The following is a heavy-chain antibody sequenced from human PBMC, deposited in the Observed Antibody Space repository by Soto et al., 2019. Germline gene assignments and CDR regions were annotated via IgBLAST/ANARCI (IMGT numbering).Heavy chain of an antibody. CDR3: GREVIAAERKYYGMDV. CDR1: GYTFTSYA. D-gene: IGHD6-13*01. CDR2: INAGNGNT. Sequence: GASVPVSCKASGYTFTSYAMHWVRQAPGQRLEWMGWINAGNGNTKYSQKFQGRVTITRDTSESTAYMELSSLRSEDTAVYYCGREVIAAERKYYGMDVWGQGTTVTVSS. J-gene: IGHJ6*02. V-gene: IGHV1-3*01.